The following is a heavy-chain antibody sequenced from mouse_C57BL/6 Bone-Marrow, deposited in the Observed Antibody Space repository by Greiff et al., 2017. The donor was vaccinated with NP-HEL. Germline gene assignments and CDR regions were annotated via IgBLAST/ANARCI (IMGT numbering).Heavy chain of an antibody. D-gene: IGHD1-1*01. J-gene: IGHJ2*01. CDR3: ASEYYGSSFYHFDY. Sequence: EVKLVESGPELVKPGASVKISCKASGYSFTGYYMHWVKQSHGNILDWIGYIYPYNGVSSYNQKFKGKATLTVDKSSSTAYMELRSLTSEDSAVYYCASEYYGSSFYHFDYWGQGTTLTVSS. CDR2: IYPYNGVS. V-gene: IGHV1-31*01. CDR1: GYSFTGYY.